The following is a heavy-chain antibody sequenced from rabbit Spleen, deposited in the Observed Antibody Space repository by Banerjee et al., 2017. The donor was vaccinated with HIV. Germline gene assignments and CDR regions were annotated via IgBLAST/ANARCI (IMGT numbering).Heavy chain of an antibody. CDR1: GVSFSGSSY. Sequence: QSLEESGGDLVKPGASLTLTCIASGVSFSGSSYMCWVRQAPGKGLEWIACIEAGGSGFTYFASWAKGRFTISKTSSTTVTLQMTSLTAADTATYFCARDLDGVIGWNFGWWGQGTLVTVS. CDR3: ARDLDGVIGWNFGW. V-gene: IGHV1S40*01. D-gene: IGHD1-1*01. J-gene: IGHJ4*01. CDR2: IEAGGSGFT.